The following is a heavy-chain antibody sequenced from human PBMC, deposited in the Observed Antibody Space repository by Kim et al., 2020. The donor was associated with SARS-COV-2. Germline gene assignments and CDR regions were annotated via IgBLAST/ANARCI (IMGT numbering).Heavy chain of an antibody. J-gene: IGHJ4*02. CDR2: NK. Sequence: NKYYADSVKGRFTISRDNSKNTLDLQMNSLRAEDTAVYYCASHPAAGNAYWGQGTLVTVSS. V-gene: IGHV3-33*01. CDR3: ASHPAAGNAY. D-gene: IGHD6-13*01.